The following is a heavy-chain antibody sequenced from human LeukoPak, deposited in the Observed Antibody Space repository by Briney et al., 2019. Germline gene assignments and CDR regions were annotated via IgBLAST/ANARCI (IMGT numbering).Heavy chain of an antibody. D-gene: IGHD5-24*01. CDR1: GGSFSGYY. V-gene: IGHV4-34*01. J-gene: IGHJ2*01. CDR2: INHSGST. CDR3: TRDGSPSQGYSDL. Sequence: SETLSLTCAVYGGSFSGYYWSWIRQPPGKGLEWIGEINHSGSTNYNPSLKSRVTISVDTSKNQFSLKLSSVTAADTAVYYCTRDGSPSQGYSDLWGRGTQVTVSS.